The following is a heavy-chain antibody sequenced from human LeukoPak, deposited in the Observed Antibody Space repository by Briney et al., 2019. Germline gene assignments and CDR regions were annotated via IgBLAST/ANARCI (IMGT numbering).Heavy chain of an antibody. J-gene: IGHJ3*02. CDR2: ISSNSAYI. V-gene: IGHV3-9*01. Sequence: PGRSLRLSCAASGFTFDDFAMHWVRQAPGKGLEGVSGISSNSAYIVNADSVKGRFTISRDNAKNSLYLQMNSLRPEDTALYFCAKIPDAAGSTDGFDIWGQGTMVTVSS. D-gene: IGHD6-13*01. CDR3: AKIPDAAGSTDGFDI. CDR1: GFTFDDFA.